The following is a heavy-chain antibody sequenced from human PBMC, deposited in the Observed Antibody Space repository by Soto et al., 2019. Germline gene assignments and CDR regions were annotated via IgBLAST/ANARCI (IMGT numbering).Heavy chain of an antibody. CDR2: IWYDGSNK. CDR1: GFTFSSYG. Sequence: GGSLRLSCAASGFTFSSYGMHWVRQAPGKGLEWVAVIWYDGSNKYYADSVKGRFTISRDNSKNTLYLQMNSLRAEDTAVYYCARDRYYGSGSYYNLGYYYYGMDVWGQGTTVTVSS. J-gene: IGHJ6*02. V-gene: IGHV3-33*01. D-gene: IGHD3-10*01. CDR3: ARDRYYGSGSYYNLGYYYYGMDV.